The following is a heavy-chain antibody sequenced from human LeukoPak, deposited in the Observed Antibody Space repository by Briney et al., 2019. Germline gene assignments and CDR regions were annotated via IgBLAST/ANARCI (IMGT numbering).Heavy chain of an antibody. Sequence: QTGGSLRLSCAASGFTFSSYAMSWVRQAPGKGLEWVSAISGSGGSTYYADSVKGRFTISRDNSKNTLYPQMNSLRAEDTAVYYCAKEEWLGKMNYFDYWGQGTLVTVSS. D-gene: IGHD3-3*01. CDR1: GFTFSSYA. CDR2: ISGSGGST. J-gene: IGHJ4*02. CDR3: AKEEWLGKMNYFDY. V-gene: IGHV3-23*01.